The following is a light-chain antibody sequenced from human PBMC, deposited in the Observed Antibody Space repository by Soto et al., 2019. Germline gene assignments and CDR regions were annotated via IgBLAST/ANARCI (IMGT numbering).Light chain of an antibody. CDR3: QQNKDWPGT. CDR1: QSVSSY. V-gene: IGKV3-15*01. CDR2: DAS. J-gene: IGKJ1*01. Sequence: EIVMTQSPATLSVSPGERATLSCRASQSVSSYLAWFQQKPGQAPRLLIYDASIRATGIPARFSGSGSGTEFTLTISSLQSEDFGVYYCQQNKDWPGTFGQGTKVDIK.